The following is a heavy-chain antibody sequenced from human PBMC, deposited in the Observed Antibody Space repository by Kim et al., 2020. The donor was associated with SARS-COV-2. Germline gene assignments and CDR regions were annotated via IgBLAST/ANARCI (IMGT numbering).Heavy chain of an antibody. J-gene: IGHJ3*02. Sequence: SETLSLTCAVSGGSISSSNWWSWVLQPPGKGLEWIGEIYHSGSTNYNPSLKSRVTISVDKSKNQFSLKLSSVTAADTAVYYCAKGKWHCSGGSCYRDAFDIWGQGTMVTVSS. CDR2: IYHSGST. CDR3: AKGKWHCSGGSCYRDAFDI. D-gene: IGHD2-15*01. V-gene: IGHV4-4*02. CDR1: GGSISSSNW.